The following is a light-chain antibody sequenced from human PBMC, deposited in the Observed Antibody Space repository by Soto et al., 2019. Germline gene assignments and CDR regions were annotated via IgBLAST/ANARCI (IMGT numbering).Light chain of an antibody. J-gene: IGKJ1*01. CDR3: QQYGSSPRT. CDR2: GAS. Sequence: EIVLTQFPDTLSLSPGERATLACWASQSVSSSSLAWYQQKRGQAPRLLIHGASSRATGIPDRFSGSGSGTDFTLTISRLEPEAFAAYYCQQYGSSPRTFGQGTKVDI. V-gene: IGKV3-20*01. CDR1: QSVSSSS.